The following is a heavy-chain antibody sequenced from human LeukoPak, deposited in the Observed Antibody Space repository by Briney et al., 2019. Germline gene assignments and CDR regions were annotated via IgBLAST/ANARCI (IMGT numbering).Heavy chain of an antibody. J-gene: IGHJ4*02. D-gene: IGHD2-15*01. Sequence: ASGKYSGEVSVYAFTSYGIGWVRGAAGQGLEWLAWISAYNGNTNYAQNLQGRVTLTTDTSTSTAYMELRSLRSDDTAVYYCARHPVEQCTGNSCTFDYGGQATLITVSS. V-gene: IGHV1-18*01. CDR1: VYAFTSYG. CDR3: ARHPVEQCTGNSCTFDY. CDR2: ISAYNGNT.